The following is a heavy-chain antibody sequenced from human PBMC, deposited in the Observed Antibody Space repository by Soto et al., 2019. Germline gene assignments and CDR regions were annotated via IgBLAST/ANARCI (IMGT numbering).Heavy chain of an antibody. CDR2: ISAHNGNT. Sequence: QVHLVQSGAEVKKPGASVKVSCKGSGYTLTTYGITWVRQAPGQGLEWMGWISAHNGNTNYAQKLQGRVTVTRDTSTSTAYMELRNLRSDDTAVYYCARGRYGDYWGQGALVTVSS. D-gene: IGHD1-1*01. J-gene: IGHJ4*02. V-gene: IGHV1-18*01. CDR1: GYTLTTYG. CDR3: ARGRYGDY.